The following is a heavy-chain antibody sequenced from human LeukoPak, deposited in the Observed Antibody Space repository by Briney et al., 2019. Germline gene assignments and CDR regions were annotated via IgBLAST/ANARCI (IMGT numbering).Heavy chain of an antibody. J-gene: IGHJ4*02. V-gene: IGHV3-7*01. CDR3: ARGGTFVSDY. D-gene: IGHD1-1*01. Sequence: GGSLRLSCAASGFTFSTFWMGWVRQAPGKGLEWVANINQGGSEKYYVDSMKGRFTVSRDNAKNSLYLQMDSLRAEDTAVYYCARGGTFVSDYWGQGTLVTVSS. CDR2: INQGGSEK. CDR1: GFTFSTFW.